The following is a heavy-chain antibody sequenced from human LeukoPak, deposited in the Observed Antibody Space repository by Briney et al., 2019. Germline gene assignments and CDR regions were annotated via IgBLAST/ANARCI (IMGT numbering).Heavy chain of an antibody. V-gene: IGHV3-7*01. Sequence: GGSLRLSCAASGFTFSHFWMSWVSQAPGKGLEWVAYIKKTGSETYYVDSVKGRFTFTRDNTRNSLFLQMYSLRAEDTAVYFCAREDGYCSGGNCYSYFDSWGQGTLVTVSS. CDR3: AREDGYCSGGNCYSYFDS. D-gene: IGHD2-15*01. CDR2: IKKTGSET. J-gene: IGHJ4*02. CDR1: GFTFSHFW.